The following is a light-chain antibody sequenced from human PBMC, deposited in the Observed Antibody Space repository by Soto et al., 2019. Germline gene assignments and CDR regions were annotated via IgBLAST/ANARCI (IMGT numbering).Light chain of an antibody. CDR1: QSVSSGY. CDR2: GAS. CDR3: QQYGTSPWT. J-gene: IGKJ1*01. V-gene: IGKV3-20*01. Sequence: IVLTHSPGTLYLSPWERATLSCRASQSVSSGYLAWYQQRPGQAPRLLIYGASTRATGIPDRFSGSGSGTDFTLTISRLEPEDFAVYYCQQYGTSPWTFGQGTKVDIK.